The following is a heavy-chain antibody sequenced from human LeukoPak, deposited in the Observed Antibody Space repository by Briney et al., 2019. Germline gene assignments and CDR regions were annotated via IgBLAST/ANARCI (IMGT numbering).Heavy chain of an antibody. Sequence: GASVKVSCKASGYTFTSYYMHWVRQAPGQGLEWMGIINPSGGSTSYAQKFQGRVTMTRDTSTSTVYMELSSLRSEHTAVYYCARTYYDFWSGYSPFDYWGQGTLVTVSS. CDR1: GYTFTSYY. D-gene: IGHD3-3*01. CDR3: ARTYYDFWSGYSPFDY. CDR2: INPSGGST. J-gene: IGHJ4*02. V-gene: IGHV1-46*01.